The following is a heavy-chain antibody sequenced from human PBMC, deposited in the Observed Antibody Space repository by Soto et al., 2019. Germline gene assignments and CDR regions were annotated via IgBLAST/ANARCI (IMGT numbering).Heavy chain of an antibody. CDR2: IIPIFGTA. V-gene: IGHV1-69*13. D-gene: IGHD2-15*01. J-gene: IGHJ6*02. Sequence: ASVKVSCKASGGTFSSYAISWVRQAPGQGLEWMGGIIPIFGTANYAQKFQGRVTITADESTSTAYMELSSLRSEDTAVYYCARVNPPRFCSGGSCYYYYYGMDVWGQGTTVTVSS. CDR1: GGTFSSYA. CDR3: ARVNPPRFCSGGSCYYYYYGMDV.